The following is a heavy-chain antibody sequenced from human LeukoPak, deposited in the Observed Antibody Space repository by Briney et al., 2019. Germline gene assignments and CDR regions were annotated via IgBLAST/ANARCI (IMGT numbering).Heavy chain of an antibody. D-gene: IGHD3-10*01. CDR2: IYYSGNT. CDR3: ARHYGP. CDR1: GGSISSSNW. J-gene: IGHJ4*02. V-gene: IGHV4-39*01. Sequence: SETLSLTCAVSGGSISSSNWWSWVRQPPGKGLEWIGSIYYSGNTYYNPSLKSRVTISVDTSKNQLSLKLNSVTATDTAVYYCARHYGPWGQGTLVTVSS.